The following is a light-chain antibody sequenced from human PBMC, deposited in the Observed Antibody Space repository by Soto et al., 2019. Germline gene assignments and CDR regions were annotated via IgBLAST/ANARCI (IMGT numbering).Light chain of an antibody. Sequence: QSALTQPASVSGSPGQSITISCTGTSSDVGGYNYVSWNQQHPGKAPKLMIYDVSNRPSGVSNSFSGSKSGNTASLTISGLQAEDEADYYCSSYTSSSTLFGTGTKVTVL. CDR1: SSDVGGYNY. CDR3: SSYTSSSTL. CDR2: DVS. V-gene: IGLV2-14*01. J-gene: IGLJ1*01.